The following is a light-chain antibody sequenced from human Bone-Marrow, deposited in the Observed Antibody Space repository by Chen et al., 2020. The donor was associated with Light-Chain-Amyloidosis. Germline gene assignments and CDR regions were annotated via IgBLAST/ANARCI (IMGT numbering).Light chain of an antibody. J-gene: IGLJ3*02. V-gene: IGLV6-57*01. CDR1: SGSIATKY. CDR3: QSYQGSSQGV. Sequence: NFMLTQPHSVAESPGKTVIISCTRSSGSIATKYVQWYQQRPGSSPTTVIYEDDQRPSGVPDRFSGSIARSSNSASLTISGLKTEDEADYYCQSYQGSSQGVFGGGTKLTVL. CDR2: EDD.